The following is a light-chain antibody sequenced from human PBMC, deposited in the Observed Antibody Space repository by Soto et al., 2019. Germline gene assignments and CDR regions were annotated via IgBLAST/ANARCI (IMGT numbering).Light chain of an antibody. Sequence: DIQMTQSPSTLSASVGDRVTITCRASQSISSWLAWYQQKPGKAPKLLIYEASRLDTGVPSRFSGSGSGTEFTLTISSLQPGDFAAYYCQQYNSYSTFGQGTKVEIK. V-gene: IGKV1-5*03. CDR3: QQYNSYST. CDR2: EAS. CDR1: QSISSW. J-gene: IGKJ1*01.